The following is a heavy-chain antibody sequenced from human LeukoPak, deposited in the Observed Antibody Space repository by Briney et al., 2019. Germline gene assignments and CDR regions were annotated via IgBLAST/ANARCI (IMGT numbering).Heavy chain of an antibody. CDR3: ARDNTNWFDP. V-gene: IGHV3-23*01. Sequence: GGSLTLSCAASGFTFSSYGMSWVRQAPGKGLEWVSAISGSGGSTYYADSVKGRFTISRDNSKNTLYLQMNSLRAEDTAVYYCARDNTNWFDPWGQGTLVTVSS. CDR1: GFTFSSYG. CDR2: ISGSGGST. J-gene: IGHJ5*02.